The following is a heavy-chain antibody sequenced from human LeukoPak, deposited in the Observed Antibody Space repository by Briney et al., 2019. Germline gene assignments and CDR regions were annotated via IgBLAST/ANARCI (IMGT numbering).Heavy chain of an antibody. CDR1: GFNFSSYS. CDR3: ARDTDYYDTIGAFDI. V-gene: IGHV3-21*01. CDR2: ISSSSSYI. J-gene: IGHJ3*02. D-gene: IGHD3-22*01. Sequence: GGSLRLSCAASGFNFSSYSMNWVRQAPGKGLEWVSSISSSSSYIYYADSVKGRFTISRDNAKNSLYLQMNSLRAEDTAVYYCARDTDYYDTIGAFDIWGQGTMVTVSS.